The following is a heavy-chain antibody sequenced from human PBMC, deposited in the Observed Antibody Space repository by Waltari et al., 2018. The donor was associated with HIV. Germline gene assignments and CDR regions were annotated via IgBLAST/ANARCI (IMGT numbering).Heavy chain of an antibody. CDR3: ARDPGSNFWSGYLDH. J-gene: IGHJ4*02. Sequence: EVHLVESGGGLVLPGAALRLSCAASGFNFNFYTMNWVRQDPGKGLEWLSYISSTGNSRYDADSVKGRFTISRDNAKNSLYLDMNSLRDDDTAVYYCARDPGSNFWSGYLDHWGQGVLVTVSS. D-gene: IGHD3-3*01. CDR2: ISSTGNSR. CDR1: GFNFNFYT. V-gene: IGHV3-48*02.